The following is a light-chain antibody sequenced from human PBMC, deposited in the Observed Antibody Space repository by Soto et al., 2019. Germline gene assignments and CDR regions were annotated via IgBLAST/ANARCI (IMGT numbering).Light chain of an antibody. CDR1: QSVTNSF. CDR2: GAS. CDR3: QQYVSSPWA. V-gene: IGKV3-20*01. Sequence: EIVLAQSPGTLSLSPGERATLSCRASQSVTNSFLAWYQQKPGQAPRLLIYGASRRATGIPDRFTGSGSGTDFTLTLSRLEPEDFAVYYCQQYVSSPWAFGKGTKVEI. J-gene: IGKJ1*01.